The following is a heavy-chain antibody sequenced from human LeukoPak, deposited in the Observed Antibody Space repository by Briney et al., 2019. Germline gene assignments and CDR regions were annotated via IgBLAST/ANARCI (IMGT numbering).Heavy chain of an antibody. CDR1: GFTFSSYD. V-gene: IGHV3-13*01. CDR3: ARAVYSGYGGGFDY. Sequence: PGGSLRLSCAASGFTFSSYDMHWVRQATGKGLEWVSAIGTAGDTYYPGSVKGRFTISRENAKSSLYLQMNSLRAGDTAVYYCARAVYSGYGGGFDYWGQGTLVTVSS. J-gene: IGHJ4*02. CDR2: IGTAGDT. D-gene: IGHD5-12*01.